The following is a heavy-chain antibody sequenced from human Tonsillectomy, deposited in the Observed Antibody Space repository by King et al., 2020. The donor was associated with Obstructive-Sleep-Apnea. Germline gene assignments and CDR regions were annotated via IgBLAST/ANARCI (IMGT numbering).Heavy chain of an antibody. CDR2: IRSKLYGGTT. D-gene: IGHD3-10*01. CDR3: VRASSATRGDY. CDR1: GFTFGDYA. J-gene: IGHJ4*02. V-gene: IGHV3-49*03. Sequence: VQLVESGGDLVQPGRSLRLSCTASGFTFGDYAMSWFRQAPGKGLEWVGCIRSKLYGGTTEYAASVKGRFIISRDDSRRSAFLQMNSLKTEDTAVYYCVRASSATRGDYWGQGTLVTVSS.